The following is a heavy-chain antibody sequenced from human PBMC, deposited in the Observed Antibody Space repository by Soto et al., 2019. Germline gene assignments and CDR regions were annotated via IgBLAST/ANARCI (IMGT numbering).Heavy chain of an antibody. CDR3: ARVPDR. J-gene: IGHJ5*02. Sequence: PSETLSLTCTVSGGSISSGDYYWSWIRQLPGKDLEWIAYIYYNGNTYYTPSLKSRATISLDTSRNQFFLKLSSVTAADTAVYYCARVPDRWGQGTLVTVSS. V-gene: IGHV4-30-4*08. CDR1: GGSISSGDYY. CDR2: IYYNGNT. D-gene: IGHD2-2*01.